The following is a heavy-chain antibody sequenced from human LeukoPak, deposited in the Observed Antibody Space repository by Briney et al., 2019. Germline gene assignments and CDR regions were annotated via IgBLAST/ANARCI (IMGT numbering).Heavy chain of an antibody. CDR1: GGSIXXYY. J-gene: IGHJ4*02. V-gene: IGHV4-59*01. CDR3: ARGVYIAAAQYAY. CDR2: IYYSGTT. D-gene: IGHD6-13*01. Sequence: ETLSLXXXXSGGSIXXYYWSWIRQPPGKGLEWIGYIYYSGTTNYNPSLKSRVTISVDTSKNQFSLKLSSVTAADTAVYYCARGVYIAAAQYAYWGQGTLVTVSS.